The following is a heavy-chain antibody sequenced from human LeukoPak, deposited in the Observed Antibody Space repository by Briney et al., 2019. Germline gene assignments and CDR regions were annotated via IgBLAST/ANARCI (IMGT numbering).Heavy chain of an antibody. Sequence: SGPTLLKPTQTLTLTCTFSGFSLRTSGGGVGWVRQPPGKALEWLTLIYWNDDKRYSPSLKSRLTITKDTSKNQVVLTMTNMDPVDTATYYCAHSPFFYDTPLCYFDYWGQGTLVTVSS. CDR3: AHSPFFYDTPLCYFDY. V-gene: IGHV2-5*01. J-gene: IGHJ4*02. CDR2: IYWNDDK. D-gene: IGHD5/OR15-5a*01. CDR1: GFSLRTSGGG.